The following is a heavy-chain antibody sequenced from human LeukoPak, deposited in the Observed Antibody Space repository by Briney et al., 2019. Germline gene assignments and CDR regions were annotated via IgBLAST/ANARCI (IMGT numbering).Heavy chain of an antibody. D-gene: IGHD5-12*01. CDR2: IYHTETT. Sequence: PSETLSLTCVVSGYSTSSGYYWGWIRQPPGKGLEWIGTIYHTETTYYNPSLKSRVTISVDTSKNQFSLKLSSVTAADTAVFYCAREIRGYGFDFWGQGTLVTVSS. CDR1: GYSTSSGYY. J-gene: IGHJ4*02. CDR3: AREIRGYGFDF. V-gene: IGHV4-38-2*02.